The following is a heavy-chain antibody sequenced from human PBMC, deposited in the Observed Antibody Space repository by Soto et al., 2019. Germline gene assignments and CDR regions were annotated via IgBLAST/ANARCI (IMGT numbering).Heavy chain of an antibody. CDR1: GGSISSYY. V-gene: IGHV4-59*01. CDR3: ARAGTTMVRGVISGWFDP. D-gene: IGHD3-10*01. CDR2: IYYSWST. Sequence: QVQLQESGPGLVKPSETLSLTCTVSGGSISSYYWSWIRQPPGKGLEWIGYIYYSWSTNYNPSLKSRVTISVDPSKNQFSLKLSSVTAADTAVYYCARAGTTMVRGVISGWFDPWGQGTLVTVSS. J-gene: IGHJ5*02.